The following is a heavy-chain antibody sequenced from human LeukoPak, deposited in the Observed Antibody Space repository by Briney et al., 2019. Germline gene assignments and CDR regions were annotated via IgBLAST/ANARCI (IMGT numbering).Heavy chain of an antibody. J-gene: IGHJ3*02. V-gene: IGHV4-61*02. D-gene: IGHD5-24*01. CDR3: ASRQSVEMATIGAFDI. CDR1: GYSISSGSYY. CDR2: IYTSGST. Sequence: SETLSLTCTVSGYSISSGSYYWSWIRQPAGKGLEWIGRIYTSGSTNYNPSLKSRVTISVDTSKNQFSLKLSSVTAADTAVYYCASRQSVEMATIGAFDIWGQGTMVTVSS.